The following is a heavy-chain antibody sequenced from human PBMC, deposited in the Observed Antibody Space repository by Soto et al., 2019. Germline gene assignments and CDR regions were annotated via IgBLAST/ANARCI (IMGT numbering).Heavy chain of an antibody. V-gene: IGHV5-51*03. D-gene: IGHD3-16*01. CDR3: ARSGRNAYYNMDC. J-gene: IGHJ6*02. CDR1: GYSFPTFW. Sequence: PGESLKISCKGSGYSFPTFWIGWVRQMPGKGLEWMGVIYPGDSDTRYSPSFQGQVTISADKSISTAYLQWSSLKASDTAMYYCARSGRNAYYNMDCWGQGTTVSVSS. CDR2: IYPGDSDT.